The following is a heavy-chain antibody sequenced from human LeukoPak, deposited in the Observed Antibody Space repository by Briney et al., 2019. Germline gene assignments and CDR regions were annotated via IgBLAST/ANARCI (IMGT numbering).Heavy chain of an antibody. Sequence: PSETLSLTCTVSGGSISSYYWSWIRQPPGKGLEWIGYIYYSGSTNYNPSLKSRVTISVDTSKNQFSLKLSSVTAADTAVYYCARTGSTSCYVCWFDPWGQGTLVTVSS. CDR3: ARTGSTSCYVCWFDP. CDR1: GGSISSYY. V-gene: IGHV4-59*08. D-gene: IGHD2-2*01. CDR2: IYYSGST. J-gene: IGHJ5*02.